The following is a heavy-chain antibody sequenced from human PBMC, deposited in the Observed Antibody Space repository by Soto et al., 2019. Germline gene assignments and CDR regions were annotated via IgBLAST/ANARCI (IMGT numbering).Heavy chain of an antibody. CDR1: GDSVSTNTAT. CDR2: TYYRSRWFY. Sequence: QVQLQQSGPGLVKPSQTLSLTCDMSGDSVSTNTATWDWIRQSPSRGLEWLGRTYYRSRWFYDSAVSVKSRITISPDISNNQVSLQLTSVTPDDTAIYYCVRLIGNSWLDSWGQGTLVTVSS. D-gene: IGHD3-22*01. J-gene: IGHJ5*01. V-gene: IGHV6-1*01. CDR3: VRLIGNSWLDS.